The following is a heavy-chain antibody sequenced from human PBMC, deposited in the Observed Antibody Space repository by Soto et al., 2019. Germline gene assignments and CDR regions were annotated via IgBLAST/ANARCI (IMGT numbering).Heavy chain of an antibody. J-gene: IGHJ5*02. D-gene: IGHD6-13*01. Sequence: GESLKISCKGSGYSFTSYWISWVRQMPGKGLEWMGRIDPSDSYTNYSPSFQGHVTISADKSISTAYLQWSSLKALDTAMYYCARWDSNNNWFDPWGQGTLVTV. CDR1: GYSFTSYW. CDR3: ARWDSNNNWFDP. CDR2: IDPSDSYT. V-gene: IGHV5-10-1*01.